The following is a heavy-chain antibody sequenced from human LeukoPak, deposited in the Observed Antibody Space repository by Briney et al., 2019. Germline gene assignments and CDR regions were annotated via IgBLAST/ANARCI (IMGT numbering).Heavy chain of an antibody. CDR3: AREGYDILTGYYLGAGY. J-gene: IGHJ4*02. Sequence: GGSLRLSCAASGFTFSRYWMSWVRQAPGKGLEYVSAISSNGGNTYYANSVKGRFTISRDNSKNTLNLQMGSLRAEDMAVYYCAREGYDILTGYYLGAGYWGQGTLVTVSS. V-gene: IGHV3-64*01. CDR2: ISSNGGNT. CDR1: GFTFSRYW. D-gene: IGHD3-9*01.